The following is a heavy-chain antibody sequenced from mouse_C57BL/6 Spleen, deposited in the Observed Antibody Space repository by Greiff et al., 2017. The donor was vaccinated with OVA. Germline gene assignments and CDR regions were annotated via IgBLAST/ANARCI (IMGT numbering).Heavy chain of an antibody. J-gene: IGHJ2*01. D-gene: IGHD2-3*01. V-gene: IGHV1-53*01. Sequence: VQLQQPGTELVKPGASVKLSCKASGYTFTSYWMHWVKQRPGQGLEWIGNINPSNGGTNYNEKFKSKATLTVDKSSSTAYMQLSSLTSEDSAVYYCARSPYYDGYSYYFDYWGQGTTLTVSS. CDR2: INPSNGGT. CDR1: GYTFTSYW. CDR3: ARSPYYDGYSYYFDY.